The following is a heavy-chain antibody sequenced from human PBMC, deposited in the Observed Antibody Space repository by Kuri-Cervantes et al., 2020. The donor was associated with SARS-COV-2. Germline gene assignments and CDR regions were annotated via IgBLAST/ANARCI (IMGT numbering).Heavy chain of an antibody. CDR2: FDPEDGET. D-gene: IGHD3-3*01. Sequence: SGKVSCKVSGNTHTELSMHWVRQAPGKGLEWMGGFDPEDGETIYAQKFQGRVTMTEDTSTDTAYMELSSLRSEDTAVYYCARDRDDFWSGYRVNYYYYGMDVWGQGTTVTVSS. J-gene: IGHJ6*02. V-gene: IGHV1-24*01. CDR1: GNTHTELS. CDR3: ARDRDDFWSGYRVNYYYYGMDV.